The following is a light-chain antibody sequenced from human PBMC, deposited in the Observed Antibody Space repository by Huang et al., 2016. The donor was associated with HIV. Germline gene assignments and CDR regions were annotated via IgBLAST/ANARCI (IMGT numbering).Light chain of an antibody. CDR1: QDINNF. CDR2: AAS. Sequence: IRMTQSPSSLSASTGDRVTITCRANQDINNFLAWYQQRPGSVPKLLIYAASTLQSGVPSRFSGNGSGTDFTLAIGCLHSEDVATYYCQQYDIHPLTFGPGTRVDIK. J-gene: IGKJ3*01. CDR3: QQYDIHPLT. V-gene: IGKV1-8*01.